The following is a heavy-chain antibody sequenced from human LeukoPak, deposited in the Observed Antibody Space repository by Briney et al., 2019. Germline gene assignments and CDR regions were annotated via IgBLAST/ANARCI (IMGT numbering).Heavy chain of an antibody. CDR1: GFTFDDYA. D-gene: IGHD5-18*01. J-gene: IGHJ6*02. CDR2: IGGDGGST. CDR3: AKVGRSGYSYYYGMDV. V-gene: IGHV3-43*02. Sequence: GGSLRLSCAASGFTFDDYAMHWVRQAPGKGLEWVSLIGGDGGSTYYADSVKGRFTISRDNSKNSLYLQMNSLRTEDTALYYCAKVGRSGYSYYYGMDVWGQGTTVTVSS.